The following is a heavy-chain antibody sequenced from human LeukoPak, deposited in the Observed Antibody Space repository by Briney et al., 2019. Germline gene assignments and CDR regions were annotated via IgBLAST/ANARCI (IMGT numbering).Heavy chain of an antibody. Sequence: GGSLRLSCAASGFTFNNYAMKWVRQTPGKGLEWVSVIYSVGRTDYADSVKGRFTISRDSSKNTLYLQMNSLRAEDTAVYSCTRDVIRGTNLGYWGQGSLVAVSS. CDR3: TRDVIRGTNLGY. V-gene: IGHV3-66*02. J-gene: IGHJ4*02. D-gene: IGHD3-10*01. CDR2: IYSVGRT. CDR1: GFTFNNYA.